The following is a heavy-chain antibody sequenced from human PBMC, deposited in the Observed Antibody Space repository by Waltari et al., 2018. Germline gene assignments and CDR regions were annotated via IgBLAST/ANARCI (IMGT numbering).Heavy chain of an antibody. CDR2: ISYEGSSR. Sequence: QVQLVESGGGVVQPERSLRLSCAASGFPFSTYAMQWVRQAPGKGLEWVAVISYEGSSRYYADSVKGRFTISRDNSKNILYLQMNSLRAEDTAVYYCARDDGAYKACDYWGQGTLVTVSS. CDR3: ARDDGAYKACDY. D-gene: IGHD2-8*01. V-gene: IGHV3-30-3*01. CDR1: GFPFSTYA. J-gene: IGHJ4*02.